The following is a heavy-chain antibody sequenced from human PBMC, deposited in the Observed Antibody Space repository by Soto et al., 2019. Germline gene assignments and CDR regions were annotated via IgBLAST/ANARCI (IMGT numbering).Heavy chain of an antibody. D-gene: IGHD1-26*01. CDR1: GGSISSGGYS. J-gene: IGHJ4*02. Sequence: SETLSLTCAVSGGSISSGGYSWSWIRQPPGKGLEWIGYIYHSGSTYYNPSLKSRVTISVDRSKNQFSLKLSSVAAADTAVYYCARGGGSYYFDYWGQGTLVTVSS. CDR3: ARGGGSYYFDY. V-gene: IGHV4-30-2*01. CDR2: IYHSGST.